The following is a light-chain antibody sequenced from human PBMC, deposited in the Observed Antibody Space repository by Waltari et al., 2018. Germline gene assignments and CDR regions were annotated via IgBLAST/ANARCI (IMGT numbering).Light chain of an antibody. CDR3: QQAFVEVS. J-gene: IGKJ4*01. V-gene: IGKV1-12*01. CDR2: GAS. CDR1: QSIVNW. Sequence: DIQITQSPSSVSASVGDRVTITCRASQSIVNWLAWYQQKPGKAPKLLIYGASKLQGGVPSRFSCSGSGTDFTLTINNLQPEDFATYYCQQAFVEVSFDGGTRVEIK.